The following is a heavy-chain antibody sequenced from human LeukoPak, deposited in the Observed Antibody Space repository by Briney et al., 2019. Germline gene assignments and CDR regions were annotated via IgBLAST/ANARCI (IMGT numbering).Heavy chain of an antibody. D-gene: IGHD5-24*01. CDR3: ARGREMATIIYYYYGVDV. J-gene: IGHJ6*02. CDR2: INHSGST. CDR1: GGSFSGYY. Sequence: SETLSLTCAVYGGSFSGYYWSWIRQPPGKGLEWIGEINHSGSTNYNPSLKSRVTISVDTSKNQFSLKLSSVTAADTAVYYCARGREMATIIYYYYGVDVWGQGTTVTVSS. V-gene: IGHV4-34*01.